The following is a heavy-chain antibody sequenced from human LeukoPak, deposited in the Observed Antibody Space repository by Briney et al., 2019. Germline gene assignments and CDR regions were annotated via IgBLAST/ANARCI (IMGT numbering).Heavy chain of an antibody. CDR3: ARGPQGVVVAANWFDY. J-gene: IGHJ4*02. CDR1: GFPFNNYG. V-gene: IGHV3-30*03. D-gene: IGHD2-15*01. CDR2: ISDDGTKK. Sequence: PGGSLRLSCAASGFPFNNYGMNWVRQAPGKGLEWVAVISDDGTKKYYADSVKGRFTISRDNSKYTLLLQMNSLRAEDTALYYCARGPQGVVVAANWFDYWGQGTLVTVSS.